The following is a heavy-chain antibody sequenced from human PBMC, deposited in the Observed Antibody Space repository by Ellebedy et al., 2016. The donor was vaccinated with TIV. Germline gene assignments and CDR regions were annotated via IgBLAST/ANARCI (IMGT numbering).Heavy chain of an antibody. J-gene: IGHJ4*02. CDR2: ISFDGKDQ. D-gene: IGHD6-6*01. CDR3: AKDFLSTSRIDH. V-gene: IGHV3-30*18. Sequence: GESLKISXVASGFALSSSGMHWVRQVPGKGLDWLAVISFDGKDQHYANSVEGRFTISRDTSRNTLYLQMSSLRPEDTAVYHCAKDFLSTSRIDHWGQGTLVTVSS. CDR1: GFALSSSG.